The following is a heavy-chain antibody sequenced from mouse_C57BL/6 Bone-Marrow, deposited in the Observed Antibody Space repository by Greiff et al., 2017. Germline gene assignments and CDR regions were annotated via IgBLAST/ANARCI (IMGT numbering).Heavy chain of an antibody. CDR1: GYTFTSYW. V-gene: IGHV1-64*01. CDR3: ARRNYGNFYFDY. J-gene: IGHJ2*01. D-gene: IGHD2-1*01. CDR2: IHPNSGST. Sequence: QVQLQQPGAELVKPGASVKLSCKASGYTFTSYWMHWVKQRPGQGLEWIGMIHPNSGSTNYNEKFKSKATLTVDKSSSTAYMQLSSLTSDDSAVYYCARRNYGNFYFDYWGQGTTLTVSS.